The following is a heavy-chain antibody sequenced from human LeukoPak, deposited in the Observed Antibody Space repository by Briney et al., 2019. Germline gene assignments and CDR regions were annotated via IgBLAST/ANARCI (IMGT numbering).Heavy chain of an antibody. J-gene: IGHJ4*02. V-gene: IGHV3-30*18. CDR2: ISYDGSNK. CDR3: AKVGYPIAVAGNYFDY. CDR1: GFTFSSYG. Sequence: GGSLRLSCAASGFTFSSYGMHWVRQAPGKGLEWVAVISYDGSNKYYADSVKGRFTISRDNSKNTLYLQMNSLRAEDTAVYYCAKVGYPIAVAGNYFDYWGQGTLVTVSS. D-gene: IGHD6-19*01.